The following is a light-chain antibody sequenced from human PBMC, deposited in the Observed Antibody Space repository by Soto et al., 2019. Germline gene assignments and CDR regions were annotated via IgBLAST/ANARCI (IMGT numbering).Light chain of an antibody. CDR2: DAS. V-gene: IGKV3-11*01. CDR3: QQRSNWPWTT. J-gene: IGKJ1*01. CDR1: ESVSIY. Sequence: EIVLTQSPATLSLSPGESATLSCRASESVSIYISWYQQKPAQAPRLLIYDASNRATGIPTRFSGSGSGPDFSLTISSLEPEDVEVYYCQQRSNWPWTTFGQGNRVELK.